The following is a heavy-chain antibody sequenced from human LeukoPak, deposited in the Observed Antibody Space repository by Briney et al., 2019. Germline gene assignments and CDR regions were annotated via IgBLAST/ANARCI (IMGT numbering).Heavy chain of an antibody. CDR2: INPNSGGT. V-gene: IGHV1-2*02. CDR3: ARDPHSGYDSGSHRYYYYMDV. J-gene: IGHJ6*03. CDR1: GYTFTGYY. Sequence: ASVKVSCKASGYTFTGYYMHWVRQAPGQGLEWMGWINPNSGGTNYAQKFQGRVTMTRDTSISTAYMELSRLRSDDTAVYYCARDPHSGYDSGSHRYYYYMDVWGKGTTVTVSS. D-gene: IGHD5-12*01.